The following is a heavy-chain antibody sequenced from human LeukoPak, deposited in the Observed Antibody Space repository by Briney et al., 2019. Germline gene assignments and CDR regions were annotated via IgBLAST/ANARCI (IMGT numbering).Heavy chain of an antibody. J-gene: IGHJ4*02. V-gene: IGHV3-30*03. CDR1: GFKFSDHY. Sequence: PGGSLRLSCAASGFKFSDHYIDWVRQAPGKGLEWVAVISYDGSNKYYADSVKGRFTISRDNSKNTLYLQMNSLRAEDTAVYYCVSQDIVVVPAWGQGTLVTVSS. D-gene: IGHD2-2*01. CDR3: VSQDIVVVPA. CDR2: ISYDGSNK.